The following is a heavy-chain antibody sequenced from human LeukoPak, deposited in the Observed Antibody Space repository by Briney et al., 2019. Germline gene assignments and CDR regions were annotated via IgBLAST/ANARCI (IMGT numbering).Heavy chain of an antibody. CDR3: ASGQGYSYVPYFDY. J-gene: IGHJ4*02. V-gene: IGHV1-69*04. Sequence: SVKVSCKASGGTFSSYAISWVQQAPGQGLEWMGRIIPILGIANYAQKFQGRVTITADKSTSTAYMELSSLRSEDTAVYYCASGQGYSYVPYFDYWGQGTLVTVSS. D-gene: IGHD5-18*01. CDR2: IIPILGIA. CDR1: GGTFSSYA.